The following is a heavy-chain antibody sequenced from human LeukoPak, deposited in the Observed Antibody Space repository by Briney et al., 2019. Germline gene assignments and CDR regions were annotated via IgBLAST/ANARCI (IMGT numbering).Heavy chain of an antibody. Sequence: SETLSLTCAVYGESFSGYYWSWIRQPPGKGLEWIGEIHHSGSTNYNPSLKSRVTISVDTSKSQFSLKLSSVTAADTAVYYCASPAIGPFDYWGQGTLVTVSS. V-gene: IGHV4-34*01. CDR1: GESFSGYY. D-gene: IGHD2-21*02. J-gene: IGHJ4*02. CDR2: IHHSGST. CDR3: ASPAIGPFDY.